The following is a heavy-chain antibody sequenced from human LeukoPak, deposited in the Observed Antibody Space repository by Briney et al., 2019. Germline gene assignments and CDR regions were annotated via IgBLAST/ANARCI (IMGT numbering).Heavy chain of an antibody. CDR3: ARDLLNDEGSSYFFDQ. CDR2: ISKSSDRI. J-gene: IGHJ4*02. V-gene: IGHV3-48*04. CDR1: GFTFSSYS. D-gene: IGHD2-2*01. Sequence: GGSLRLSCAASGFTFSSYSMNWVCQAPGKGLEWVSYISKSSDRIYHADSVKGRFTISRDNAKNSLYLQMDSLRAEDTAVYYCARDLLNDEGSSYFFDQWGQGTLVTVSS.